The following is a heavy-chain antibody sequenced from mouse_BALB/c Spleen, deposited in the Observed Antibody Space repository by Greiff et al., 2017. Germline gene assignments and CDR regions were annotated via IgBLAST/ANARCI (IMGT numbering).Heavy chain of an antibody. CDR2: IYPGDGDT. Sequence: QVQLKESGPELVKPGASVKISCKASGYAFSSSWMNWVKQRPGQGLEWIGRIYPGDGDTNYNGKFKGKATLTADKSSSTAYMQLSSLTSVDSAVYFCAPYYRYDYAMDYWGQGTSVTVSS. D-gene: IGHD2-14*01. J-gene: IGHJ4*01. CDR3: APYYRYDYAMDY. CDR1: GYAFSSSW. V-gene: IGHV1-82*01.